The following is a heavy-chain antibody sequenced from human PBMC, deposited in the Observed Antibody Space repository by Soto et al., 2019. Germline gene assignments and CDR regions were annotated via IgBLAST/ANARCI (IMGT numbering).Heavy chain of an antibody. CDR2: ISSDGTSR. CDR1: GFTFSSYG. Sequence: GGSLRLSCAASGFTFSSYGMHWVRQAPGKGLEWVAVISSDGTSRFYADSVKGRFTISRDNSKNTLYLQMNSLRAEDTAMYYCAKVRVKDYYYYAMDVWGQGTTVTVSS. J-gene: IGHJ6*02. D-gene: IGHD4-4*01. V-gene: IGHV3-30*18. CDR3: AKVRVKDYYYYAMDV.